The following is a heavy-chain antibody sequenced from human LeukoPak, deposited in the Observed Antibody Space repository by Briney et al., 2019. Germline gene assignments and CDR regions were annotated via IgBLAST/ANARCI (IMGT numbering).Heavy chain of an antibody. Sequence: GGSLRLSCAASGFTFSSYSMNWVRQAPGKGLEWVSSISSSGSYIYYADSVKGRFTISRDNAKNSLYLQMNSLRAEDTAVYYCARLNYDSSGPETFDIWGQGTMVTVSS. D-gene: IGHD3-22*01. CDR3: ARLNYDSSGPETFDI. J-gene: IGHJ3*02. CDR1: GFTFSSYS. CDR2: ISSSGSYI. V-gene: IGHV3-21*01.